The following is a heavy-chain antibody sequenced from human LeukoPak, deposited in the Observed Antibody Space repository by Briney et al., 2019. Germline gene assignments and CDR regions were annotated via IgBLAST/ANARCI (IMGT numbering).Heavy chain of an antibody. CDR2: ISYDGSNK. CDR3: ARDLTYKGDTTLDY. V-gene: IGHV3-30*04. D-gene: IGHD1-14*01. J-gene: IGHJ4*02. CDR1: GFTFSSYA. Sequence: GGSLRLSCAASGFTFSSYAMHWVRQAPGKGLEWVAVISYDGSNKYYADSVKGRFTISRDNSKNTLYLQMNSLRAEDTAVYYCARDLTYKGDTTLDYWGQGTLVTVSS.